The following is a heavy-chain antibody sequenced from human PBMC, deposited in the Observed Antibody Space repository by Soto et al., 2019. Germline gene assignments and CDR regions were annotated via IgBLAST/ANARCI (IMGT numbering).Heavy chain of an antibody. CDR3: ARAGISTGFDY. CDR2: IYYSGST. CDR1: GGSISSYY. Sequence: SETLSLTCTVSGGSISSYYWSWIRQPPGKGLEWIGYIYYSGSTNYNPPLKSRVTISVDTSKNQFSLKLSSVTAADTAVYYCARAGISTGFDYWGQGTLVTVSS. V-gene: IGHV4-59*01. D-gene: IGHD6-13*01. J-gene: IGHJ4*02.